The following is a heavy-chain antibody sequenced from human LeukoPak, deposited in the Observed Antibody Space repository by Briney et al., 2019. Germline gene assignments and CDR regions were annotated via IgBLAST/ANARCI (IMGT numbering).Heavy chain of an antibody. V-gene: IGHV3-21*01. Sequence: PGVSLRLSCAASGFTFSNYGMNWVRQAPGKGLEWVSSISSSSSYIYYADSVKGRFTISRDNAKNSLYLQMHSLRAEDTAVYYCARDAFDLWGRGTLVTVSS. CDR1: GFTFSNYG. CDR2: ISSSSSYI. CDR3: ARDAFDL. J-gene: IGHJ2*01.